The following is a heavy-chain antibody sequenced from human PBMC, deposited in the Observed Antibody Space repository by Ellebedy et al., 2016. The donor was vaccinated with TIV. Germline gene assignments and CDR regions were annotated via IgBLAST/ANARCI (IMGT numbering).Heavy chain of an antibody. CDR3: AREVHWLDV. CDR2: MHGSGRVI. J-gene: IGHJ6*02. D-gene: IGHD1-1*01. Sequence: GESLKISCAASGFTLSTHWMRWIRQDPGKGLEWVSYMHGSGRVIYYADSVKGRFTISRDNAKSSLYLQMNSLRAEDTAVYYCAREVHWLDVWGQGTTVTVSS. CDR1: GFTLSTHW. V-gene: IGHV3-11*01.